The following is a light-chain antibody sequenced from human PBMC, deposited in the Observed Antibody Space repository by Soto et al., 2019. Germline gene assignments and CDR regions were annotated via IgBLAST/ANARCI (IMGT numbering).Light chain of an antibody. CDR2: GAS. CDR3: QQYDVSPFT. V-gene: IGKV3-20*01. CDR1: QSVSNNF. J-gene: IGKJ3*01. Sequence: EIVLTQSPGTLSLSPGERATLSCRASQSVSNNFLAWHQQKPGQGPRLLIYGASSRAGGIPDRFRGSGSGTDFTLTIAGLEPEDFAVYFCQQYDVSPFTFGPGTKVDVK.